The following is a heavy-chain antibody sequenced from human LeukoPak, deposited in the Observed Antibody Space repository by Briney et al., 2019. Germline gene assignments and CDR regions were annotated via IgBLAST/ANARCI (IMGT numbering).Heavy chain of an antibody. J-gene: IGHJ5*02. Sequence: PGGSLRLSCAASGFTLRGYGMHWVRQAPGKGLEWVAFIRYDGSDKSYADSVKGRFTISRDNSENTLYLQINSLRVEDTAVYYCAKDTPTTGYHLDPWGQGTLVTVSS. V-gene: IGHV3-30*02. D-gene: IGHD1-1*01. CDR3: AKDTPTTGYHLDP. CDR2: IRYDGSDK. CDR1: GFTLRGYG.